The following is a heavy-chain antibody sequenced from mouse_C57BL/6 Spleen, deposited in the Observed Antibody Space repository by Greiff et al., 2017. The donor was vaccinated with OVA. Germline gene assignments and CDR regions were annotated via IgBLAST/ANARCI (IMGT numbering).Heavy chain of an antibody. CDR2: SRNKANDYTT. CDR3: ARDAQYSEFAY. CDR1: GFTFSDFY. D-gene: IGHD2-10*02. J-gene: IGHJ3*01. Sequence: EVQLMDSGGGLVQSGRSLRLSCATSGFTFSDFYMEWVRQAPGKGLEWIAASRNKANDYTTEYSASVKGRFIVSRNTSQSILYLQMNALRAEDTAIYYCARDAQYSEFAYWGQGTLVTVSA. V-gene: IGHV7-1*01.